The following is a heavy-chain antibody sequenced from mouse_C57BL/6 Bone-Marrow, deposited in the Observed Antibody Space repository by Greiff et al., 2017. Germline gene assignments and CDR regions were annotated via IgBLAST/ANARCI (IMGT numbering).Heavy chain of an antibody. Sequence: EVQLQESGAELVRPGASVKLSCTASGFNIKDDYMHWVKQRPEQGLEWIGWIDPENGDTEYASKFQGKATITADTSSNTAYLQLSSLTSEDTAVYYWTTALWCPYYAMDYWGQGTSVTVSS. D-gene: IGHD1-1*02. CDR3: TTALWCPYYAMDY. V-gene: IGHV14-4*01. CDR2: IDPENGDT. CDR1: GFNIKDDY. J-gene: IGHJ4*01.